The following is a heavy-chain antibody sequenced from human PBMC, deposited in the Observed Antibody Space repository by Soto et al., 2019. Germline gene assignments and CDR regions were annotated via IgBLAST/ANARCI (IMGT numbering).Heavy chain of an antibody. Sequence: QVQLVESGGGVVQPGRSLRLSCAASGFTLSSYAIHWVRQAPGKGLEWVAVISYDGSRMFYADSVKGRFTISKDNSRNTLYMEMNSVKPEDTAVYYCASPQRPGELQRIFDFWGQGTVVTVSS. D-gene: IGHD1-26*01. CDR1: GFTLSSYA. V-gene: IGHV3-30-3*01. CDR2: ISYDGSRM. J-gene: IGHJ5*01. CDR3: ASPQRPGELQRIFDF.